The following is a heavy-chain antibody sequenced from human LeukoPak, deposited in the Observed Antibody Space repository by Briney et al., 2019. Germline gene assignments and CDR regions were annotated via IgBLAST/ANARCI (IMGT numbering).Heavy chain of an antibody. CDR2: IWYDGSNK. J-gene: IGHJ5*02. D-gene: IGHD3-10*01. V-gene: IGHV3-33*08. Sequence: PGGSLRLSYAASGFTFSSYGMHWVRQAPGKGLEWVAVIWYDGSNKYYADSVKGRFTISRDNSKNTLYLQMNSLRAEDTAVYYCARDARGRRYYYGSGSLSPWGQGTLVTVSS. CDR3: ARDARGRRYYYGSGSLSP. CDR1: GFTFSSYG.